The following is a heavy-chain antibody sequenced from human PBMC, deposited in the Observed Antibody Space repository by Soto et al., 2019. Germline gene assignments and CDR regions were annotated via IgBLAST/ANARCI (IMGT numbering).Heavy chain of an antibody. V-gene: IGHV4-31*03. D-gene: IGHD6-6*01. CDR2: IYYSGST. Sequence: KTSETLSLTCTVSGGSISSGGYYWSWIRQHPGKGLEWIGYIYYSGSTYYNPSLKSRVTISVDTSKNQFSLKLSSVTAADTAVYYCARDLGPGLEYSSSSGGFDYWGQGTLVTVSS. J-gene: IGHJ4*02. CDR1: GGSISSGGYY. CDR3: ARDLGPGLEYSSSSGGFDY.